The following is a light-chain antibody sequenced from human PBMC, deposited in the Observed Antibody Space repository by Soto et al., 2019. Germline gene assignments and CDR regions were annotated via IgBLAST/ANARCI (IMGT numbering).Light chain of an antibody. CDR3: SSFAGSNNYV. Sequence: QSVLTQPPSASGSPGQSVTISCTGTSSDVGGYYYVSWYQQHAGKAPKLMIYEVSKRPSGVPDRFSGSKSGNTASLTVSGLQAEDEADYYCSSFAGSNNYVFGTGTQLTVL. CDR2: EVS. CDR1: SSDVGGYYY. V-gene: IGLV2-8*01. J-gene: IGLJ1*01.